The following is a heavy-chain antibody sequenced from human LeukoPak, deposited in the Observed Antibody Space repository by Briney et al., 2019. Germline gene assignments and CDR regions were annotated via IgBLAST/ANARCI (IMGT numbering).Heavy chain of an antibody. V-gene: IGHV4-59*01. CDR2: IYYSGST. D-gene: IGHD6-19*01. J-gene: IGHJ3*02. CDR1: GGSISSYY. Sequence: SETLSLTCTVSGGSISSYYWSWIRQPPGKGLEWIGYIYYSGSTNYSPSLKSRVTISVDTSKNQFSLKLSSVTAADTAVYYCARRGAVDAFDIWGQGTMVTVSS. CDR3: ARRGAVDAFDI.